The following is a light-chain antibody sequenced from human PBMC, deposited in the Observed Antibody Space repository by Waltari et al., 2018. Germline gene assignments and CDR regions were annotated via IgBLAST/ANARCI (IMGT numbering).Light chain of an antibody. J-gene: IGLJ2*01. CDR2: EVT. CDR3: TSYISSSIVI. V-gene: IGLV2-14*01. Sequence: QSALTQPASLSGSPGQSITISCTGASSDVDGYNYVSWYQHHPGKAPKHMVYEVTNRTAGVSNRCYGSRSGNTASLTIFRLQADDEAYYDCTSYISSSIVIFGGWTKLTVL. CDR1: SSDVDGYNY.